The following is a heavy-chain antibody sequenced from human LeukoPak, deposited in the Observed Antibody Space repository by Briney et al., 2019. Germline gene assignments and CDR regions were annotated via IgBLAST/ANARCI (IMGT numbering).Heavy chain of an antibody. V-gene: IGHV3-48*03. CDR2: ITISGHTK. CDR1: GFDLSTYE. Sequence: PGWSLTLSCPASGFDLSTYEMNWVRQAPAKGLEWIADITISGHTKNYADSVNGRFTLSRHNPRNSLYLQMNSLRVEDTVVYYCARGDPHADLWGQGTLVTVSS. J-gene: IGHJ5*02. CDR3: ARGDPHADL.